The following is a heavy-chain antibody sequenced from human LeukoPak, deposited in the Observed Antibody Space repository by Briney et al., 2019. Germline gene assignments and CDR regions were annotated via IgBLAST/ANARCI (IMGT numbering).Heavy chain of an antibody. CDR2: TSWNSGSI. Sequence: GGSLRLSCAASGLTFSSYAMSWVRQAPGEGLEWVSGTSWNSGSIGYADSVKGRFTISSDNAKDPLYLQMNSLRAEDMAFYYCAKDTYSSFDEGDAFDLWGQGTMVTVSS. V-gene: IGHV3-9*03. CDR1: GLTFSSYA. CDR3: AKDTYSSFDEGDAFDL. D-gene: IGHD6-6*01. J-gene: IGHJ3*01.